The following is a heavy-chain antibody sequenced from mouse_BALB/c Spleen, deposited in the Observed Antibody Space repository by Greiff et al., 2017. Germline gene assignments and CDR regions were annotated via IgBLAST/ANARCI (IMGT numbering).Heavy chain of an antibody. J-gene: IGHJ3*01. CDR1: GYTFSSYW. CDR3: ARFPRWDGFAY. V-gene: IGHV1-9*01. CDR2: ILPGSGST. D-gene: IGHD4-1*01. Sequence: VQLQQSGAELMKPGASVKISCKATGYTFSSYWIEWVKQRPGHGLEWIGEILPGSGSTNYNEKFKGKATFTADTSSNTAYMQLSSLTSEDSAVYYCARFPRWDGFAYWGQGTLVTVSA.